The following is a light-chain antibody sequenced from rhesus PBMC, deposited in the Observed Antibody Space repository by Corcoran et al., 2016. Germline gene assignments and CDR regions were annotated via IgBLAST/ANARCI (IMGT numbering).Light chain of an antibody. V-gene: IGKV3S11*01. CDR2: GAS. Sequence: QVILTQSPASLSLSPGERATLSCRASQSVSSYLAWYQQKPGQAPRLHIYGASSRATGIPDRFSASGSGTDFTLTISSLETEDVGVYYCQQSSNLWTFGQGTKVEIK. CDR1: QSVSSY. J-gene: IGKJ1*01. CDR3: QQSSNLWT.